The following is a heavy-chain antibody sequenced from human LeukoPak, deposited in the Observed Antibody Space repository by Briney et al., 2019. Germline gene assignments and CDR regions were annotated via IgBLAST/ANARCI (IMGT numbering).Heavy chain of an antibody. CDR2: ISWNSGSI. CDR3: AKDIYYDSSGYFQH. J-gene: IGHJ1*01. Sequence: GGSLRLSCAASGFTFDDYAMHWVRQAPGKGLEWVSGISWNSGSIGYADSVKGRFSISRDNAKNSLYLQMNSLRAEDTALYYCAKDIYYDSSGYFQHWGQGTLVTVSS. V-gene: IGHV3-9*01. D-gene: IGHD3-22*01. CDR1: GFTFDDYA.